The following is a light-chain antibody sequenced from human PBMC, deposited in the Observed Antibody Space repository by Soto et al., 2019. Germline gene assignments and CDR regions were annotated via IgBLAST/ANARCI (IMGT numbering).Light chain of an antibody. CDR2: EGS. V-gene: IGLV2-23*01. J-gene: IGLJ3*02. CDR1: SSDVGSYNL. Sequence: QSVLTQPASVSGSPGQSITISCTGTSSDVGSYNLVSWYQHHPGNAPKRMIYEGSKRPSGIANLVSGSMSANTASLTISARQAEDEAHNYFCSYAGSSPLVFGGGTKLTVL. CDR3: CSYAGSSPLV.